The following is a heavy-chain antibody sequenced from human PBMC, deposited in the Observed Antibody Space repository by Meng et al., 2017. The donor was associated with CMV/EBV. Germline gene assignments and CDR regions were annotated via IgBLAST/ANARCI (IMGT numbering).Heavy chain of an antibody. D-gene: IGHD4/OR15-4a*01. Sequence: GESLKISCAASGFTFSSYSMNWVRQAPGKGLEWVSYISSSSSSIYYADSVKGRFTISRDNAKNSMSLQMNSLRAEDTAVFYCARDTGRVRTTLLFRPYSYYGMDVWGLGTTVTVSS. CDR3: ARDTGRVRTTLLFRPYSYYGMDV. CDR1: GFTFSSYS. V-gene: IGHV3-21*01. J-gene: IGHJ6*02. CDR2: ISSSSSSI.